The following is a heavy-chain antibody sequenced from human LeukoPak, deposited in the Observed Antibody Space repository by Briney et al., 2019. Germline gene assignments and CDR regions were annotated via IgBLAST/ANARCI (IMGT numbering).Heavy chain of an antibody. CDR3: ARGNWHFGY. Sequence: AASVKVSSKASGYTFTSYYINWVRQATGQGLEWMGWMNPNSGDTAYAQKFQGRVTMTRNTSMCTAYMELSSLRSEDTAVYYCARGNWHFGYWGQGTLVTVSS. V-gene: IGHV1-8*01. D-gene: IGHD1-20*01. CDR1: GYTFTSYY. CDR2: MNPNSGDT. J-gene: IGHJ4*02.